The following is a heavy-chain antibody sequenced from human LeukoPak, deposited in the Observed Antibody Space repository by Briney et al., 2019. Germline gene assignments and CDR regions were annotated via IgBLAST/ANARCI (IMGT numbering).Heavy chain of an antibody. V-gene: IGHV4-61*01. CDR2: IYYSGST. CDR3: ARAVHCSGGSCYFDY. Sequence: SETVSLTCTVSGGSVSSGSYYWSWIRQPPGKGLEWIGYIYYSGSTNYNPSLKSRVTISVDTSKNQFSLKLSSVTAADTAVYYCARAVHCSGGSCYFDYWGQGTGVSVSS. CDR1: GGSVSSGSYY. D-gene: IGHD2-15*01. J-gene: IGHJ4*02.